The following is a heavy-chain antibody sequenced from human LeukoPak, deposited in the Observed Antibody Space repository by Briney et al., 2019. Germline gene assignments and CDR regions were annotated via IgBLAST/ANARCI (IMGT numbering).Heavy chain of an antibody. D-gene: IGHD5-24*01. V-gene: IGHV5-51*01. J-gene: IGHJ4*02. CDR2: IYPGDSDT. Sequence: GESLKISCKGSGYSFTSYWIGWVRQMPGKGLEWMGIIYPGDSDTRYSPSFQGQVTISADKSISTAYLQWSSLKASDTAMYYCARLTTHGYKLYYFDYWGQGTLVTVSS. CDR3: ARLTTHGYKLYYFDY. CDR1: GYSFTSYW.